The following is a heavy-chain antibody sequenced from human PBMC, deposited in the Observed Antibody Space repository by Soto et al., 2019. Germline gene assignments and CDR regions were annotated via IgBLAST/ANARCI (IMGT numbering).Heavy chain of an antibody. D-gene: IGHD6-13*01. CDR1: GFTFSGSA. J-gene: IGHJ6*02. CDR3: TREIIANSWTPPYGMDV. Sequence: EVQLVESGGGLVQPGGSLKLSCAASGFTFSGSAMHWVRQASGKGLEWVGRIRSKANSYATAYAASVKGRFTISRDDSKNTAYLQMNSLKTEDTAVYYCTREIIANSWTPPYGMDVWGQGTTVTVSS. V-gene: IGHV3-73*02. CDR2: IRSKANSYAT.